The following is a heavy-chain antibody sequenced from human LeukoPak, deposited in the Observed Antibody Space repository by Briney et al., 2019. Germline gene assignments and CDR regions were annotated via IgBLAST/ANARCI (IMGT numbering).Heavy chain of an antibody. CDR2: INTYNGHT. V-gene: IGHV1-18*01. D-gene: IGHD4-11*01. J-gene: IGHJ4*02. CDR3: ARDHGPDTNYPGY. Sequence: GASVKVSCKASGYTFTSYGISWVRQAPGQGLEWMGWINTYNGHTNYAQNLQGRGIMTTDTSTTTAYMELRSLRSDDTAVYYCARDHGPDTNYPGYWGQGTLVTVSS. CDR1: GYTFTSYG.